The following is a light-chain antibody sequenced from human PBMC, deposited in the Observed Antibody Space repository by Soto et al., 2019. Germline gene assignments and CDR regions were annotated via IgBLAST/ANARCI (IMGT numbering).Light chain of an antibody. Sequence: DIQLTQSPSFLSASVGDRVTITCRASQGISSYLAWYQQKPGKAPKLLIYGAFILQSGVPSRFSGSGSGTEFTLTISSLQPEHFATYFCQQLNNYPRTFGQGTKVEIK. CDR3: QQLNNYPRT. CDR2: GAF. J-gene: IGKJ1*01. CDR1: QGISSY. V-gene: IGKV1-9*01.